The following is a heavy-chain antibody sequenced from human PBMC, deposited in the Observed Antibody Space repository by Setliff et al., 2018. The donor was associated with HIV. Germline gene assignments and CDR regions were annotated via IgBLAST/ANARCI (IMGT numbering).Heavy chain of an antibody. J-gene: IGHJ3*01. V-gene: IGHV1-69*13. CDR2: IIPIFGTA. CDR3: ANPHDGGAFDV. D-gene: IGHD1-1*01. CDR1: GGTFSSYA. Sequence: SVKVSCKASGGTFSSYAISWVRQAPGQGLEWMGGIIPIFGTANYAQKFQGRVTITADESTSTAYMELSSLKSEDSAVYYCANPHDGGAFDVWGQGTAVTVSS.